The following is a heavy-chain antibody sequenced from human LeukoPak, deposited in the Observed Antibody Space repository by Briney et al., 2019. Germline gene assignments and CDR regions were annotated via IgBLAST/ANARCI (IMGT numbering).Heavy chain of an antibody. CDR1: GGTFSSYA. CDR2: IIPIFGTA. CDR3: ARDPRLRIAADYYYYGMDV. V-gene: IGHV1-69*13. D-gene: IGHD6-13*01. Sequence: ASVKVSCKASGGTFSSYAISWVRQAHGQGLEWMGGIIPIFGTANYAQKFQGRVTITADESTSTAYMELSSLRSEDTAVYYCARDPRLRIAADYYYYGMDVWGQGTTVTVSS. J-gene: IGHJ6*02.